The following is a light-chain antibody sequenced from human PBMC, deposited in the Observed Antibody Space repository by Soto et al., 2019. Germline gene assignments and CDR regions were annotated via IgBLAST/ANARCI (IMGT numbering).Light chain of an antibody. J-gene: IGKJ2*01. V-gene: IGKV3-20*01. Sequence: EIVLTQSPGTLSLSPGERATLSCRASQSVSSSYLAWYQQKPGQAPRLLIYGASSRATGIPDRFSGSGSGTDFTLNISRLEPEDFAVYYCKQYGSSLYTFGQGTKLEIK. CDR2: GAS. CDR1: QSVSSSY. CDR3: KQYGSSLYT.